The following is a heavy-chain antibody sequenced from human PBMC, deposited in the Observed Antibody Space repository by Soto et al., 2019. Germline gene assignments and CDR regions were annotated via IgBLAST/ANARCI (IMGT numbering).Heavy chain of an antibody. CDR2: IYTSGST. D-gene: IGHD3-22*01. J-gene: IGHJ5*02. V-gene: IGHV4-4*07. CDR3: AREDYYDSSGDNWFGP. CDR1: GGSISSYY. Sequence: ASETLSLTCTVSGGSISSYYWSWIRQPAGKGLEWIGRIYTSGSTNYNPSLKSRVTMSVDTSKNQFSLKLSSVTAADTAVYYCAREDYYDSSGDNWFGPWGQGTLVTVSS.